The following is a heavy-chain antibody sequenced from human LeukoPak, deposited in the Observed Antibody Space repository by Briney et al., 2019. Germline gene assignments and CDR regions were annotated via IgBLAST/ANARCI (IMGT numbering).Heavy chain of an antibody. Sequence: GGSLRLSCAASGFTVSSNYMSWVRQAPGKGLEWVSVIYSGGSTYYADSVKGRFTISRDNAKNSLYLQMNSLRAEDTAVYYCARVTQYGDFSYDYWGQGTLVTVSS. CDR2: IYSGGST. D-gene: IGHD4-17*01. V-gene: IGHV3-53*01. CDR1: GFTVSSNY. CDR3: ARVTQYGDFSYDY. J-gene: IGHJ4*02.